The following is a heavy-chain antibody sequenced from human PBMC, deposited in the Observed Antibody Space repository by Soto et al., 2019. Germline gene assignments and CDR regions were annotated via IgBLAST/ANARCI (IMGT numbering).Heavy chain of an antibody. J-gene: IGHJ4*02. Sequence: EVLLLDSGGGLVQPGGSLRLSCAASGFTFSNYAMTSVRQAPGKGPEWISTVNNGGGGTYYADSVKGRFTISRDNSKNTLYLQVSSLRAEDTAVYYCAKERLGRGIDYWGQGILVTVSS. D-gene: IGHD3-10*01. CDR2: VNNGGGGT. CDR3: AKERLGRGIDY. V-gene: IGHV3-23*01. CDR1: GFTFSNYA.